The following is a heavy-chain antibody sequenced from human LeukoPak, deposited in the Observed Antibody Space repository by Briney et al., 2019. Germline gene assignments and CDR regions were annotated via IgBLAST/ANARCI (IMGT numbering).Heavy chain of an antibody. V-gene: IGHV1-58*01. CDR3: ASLGSGSSRIIDFDY. CDR1: GFTFTSSA. J-gene: IGHJ4*02. Sequence: KVSCKASGFTFTSSAVQWVRQARGQRLEWIGWIVVGSGNTNYAQKFQERVTMTRDTSTSTVYMELSSLRSEDTAVYYCASLGSGSSRIIDFDYWGQGTLVTVSS. CDR2: IVVGSGNT. D-gene: IGHD3-10*01.